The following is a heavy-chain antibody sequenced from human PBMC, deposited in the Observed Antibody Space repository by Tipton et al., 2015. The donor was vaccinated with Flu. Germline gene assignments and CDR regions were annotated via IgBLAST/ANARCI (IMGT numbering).Heavy chain of an antibody. CDR2: IYTSGST. D-gene: IGHD6-19*01. Sequence: TLSLTCNVSGGSISSGSYYWSWIRQPAGKGLEWIGRIYTSGSTNYNPSLKSRVTISVDTSKNQFSLKLGSVTAADTAVYYCARAAAVALDYWGQGMLVTVSS. V-gene: IGHV4-61*02. J-gene: IGHJ4*02. CDR3: ARAAAVALDY. CDR1: GGSISSGSYY.